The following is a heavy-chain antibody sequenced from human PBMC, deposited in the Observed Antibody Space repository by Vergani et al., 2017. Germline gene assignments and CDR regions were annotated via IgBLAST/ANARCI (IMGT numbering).Heavy chain of an antibody. CDR1: GGSFSGYY. D-gene: IGHD3-22*01. J-gene: IGHJ4*02. CDR2: INHSEST. Sequence: QVQLQQWGAGLLKPSETLSLTCAVYGGSFSGYYWSWIRQPPGKGLEWSGEINHSESTNYNPSLKSRVTISVATSKNQFSLKLSAVTAANTAVYYCARVPAGGSGYFEREYYFDYWGQGTLVTVSS. V-gene: IGHV4-34*01. CDR3: ARVPAGGSGYFEREYYFDY.